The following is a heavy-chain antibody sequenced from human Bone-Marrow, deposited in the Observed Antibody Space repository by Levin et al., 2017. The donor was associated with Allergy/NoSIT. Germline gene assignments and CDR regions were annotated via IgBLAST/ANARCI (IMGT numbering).Heavy chain of an antibody. Sequence: SGPTLVKPTQTLTLTCTFSGFSLSTVGMNVAWIRQPPRKALEWLALIHWDDDKRYRPSLRSRLTITMDTSNNRVVLRLTNMDPADTGTYYCVHSRARGDIHWGQGAQVTVSS. V-gene: IGHV2-5*02. D-gene: IGHD5-12*01. J-gene: IGHJ4*02. CDR1: GFSLSTVGMN. CDR2: IHWDDDK. CDR3: VHSRARGDIH.